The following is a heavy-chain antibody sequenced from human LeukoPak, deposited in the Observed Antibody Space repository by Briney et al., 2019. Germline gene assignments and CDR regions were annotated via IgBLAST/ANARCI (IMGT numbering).Heavy chain of an antibody. Sequence: PSETLSLTCTVSGGSISSSSYYWSWIRQPPGKGLEWIGEINHSGSTNYNPSLKSRVTISVDTSKDQFSLKLRSVTAADTAMYYCAREPSGTFFNWFDPWGQGTLVTVSS. CDR1: GGSISSSSYY. CDR2: INHSGST. V-gene: IGHV4-39*07. D-gene: IGHD1-26*01. CDR3: AREPSGTFFNWFDP. J-gene: IGHJ5*02.